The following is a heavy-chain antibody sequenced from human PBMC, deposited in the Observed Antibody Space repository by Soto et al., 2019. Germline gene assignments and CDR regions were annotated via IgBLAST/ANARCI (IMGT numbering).Heavy chain of an antibody. CDR1: GFSFGDYW. V-gene: IGHV3-7*03. CDR3: AKLGSGYYTGLYFDY. D-gene: IGHD3-3*01. CDR2: MKKDGSEK. Sequence: GGSLRLSXAASGFSFGDYWMSWVRQAPGKGLEWVAHMKKDGSEKYYVDSVKGRFTVSRDNTKSSLYLQMSSLRAEDTAVYYCAKLGSGYYTGLYFDYWGQGTLVTVSS. J-gene: IGHJ4*02.